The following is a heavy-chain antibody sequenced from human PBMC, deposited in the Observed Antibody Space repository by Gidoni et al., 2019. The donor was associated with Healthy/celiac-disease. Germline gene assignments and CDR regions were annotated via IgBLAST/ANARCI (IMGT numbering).Heavy chain of an antibody. D-gene: IGHD3-22*01. CDR3: ARRGEAGYYYDSSGYYYSLDY. V-gene: IGHV3-21*01. CDR1: GFTFSSYS. CDR2: ISSSSSYI. Sequence: EVQLVESGGGLVKPGGSLRLSCAASGFTFSSYSMNWVRQAPGKGLEWVSSISSSSSYIYYADSVKGRFTISRDNAKNSLYLQMNSLRAEDTAVYYCARRGEAGYYYDSSGYYYSLDYWGQGTLVTVSS. J-gene: IGHJ4*02.